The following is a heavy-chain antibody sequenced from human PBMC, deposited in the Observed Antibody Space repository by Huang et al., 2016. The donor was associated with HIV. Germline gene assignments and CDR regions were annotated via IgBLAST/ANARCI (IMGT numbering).Heavy chain of an antibody. V-gene: IGHV7-4-1*02. CDR1: GYTFTNYG. D-gene: IGHD2-21*02. J-gene: IGHJ3*02. CDR2: INTDTVKP. Sequence: QVQLVQSGSELKKPGASVKVSCKASGYTFTNYGVHWVRQAPGQGVGWMGLINTDTVKPRYAQGLTGRFVFSLDTSVNTAYLQISSLKAADSAIYYCVRVRRVMDTYCVADCSTLEAFDIWGQGTVVTVSA. CDR3: VRVRRVMDTYCVADCSTLEAFDI.